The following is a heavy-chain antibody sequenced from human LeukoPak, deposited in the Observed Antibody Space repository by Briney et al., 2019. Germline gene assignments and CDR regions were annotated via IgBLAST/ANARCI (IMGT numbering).Heavy chain of an antibody. CDR1: GGSISSHY. Sequence: PSETLSLTCTVSGGSISSHYWSWIRQPPGKGLEWIGYIYTSGSTNYNPSLKSRVTISVDTSKNQFSLKLSSVTAADTAVYYCARSYCSSTSCHMGFDYWGQGTLVTVSS. D-gene: IGHD2-2*02. J-gene: IGHJ4*02. V-gene: IGHV4-4*09. CDR3: ARSYCSSTSCHMGFDY. CDR2: IYTSGST.